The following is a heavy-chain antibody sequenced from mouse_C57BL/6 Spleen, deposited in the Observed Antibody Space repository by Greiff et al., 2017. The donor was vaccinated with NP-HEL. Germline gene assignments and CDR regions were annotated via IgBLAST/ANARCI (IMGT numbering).Heavy chain of an antibody. V-gene: IGHV2-2*01. CDR2: IWSGGST. D-gene: IGHD2-4*01. Sequence: QVQLKESGPGLVQPSQSLSITCTVSGFSLTSYGVHWVRQSPGKGLEWLGVIWSGGSTDYNAAFISRLSISKDNSKSQVFFKMNSLQADDTAIYYCARNWDDYDQSWYFDVWGTGTTVTVSS. J-gene: IGHJ1*03. CDR1: GFSLTSYG. CDR3: ARNWDDYDQSWYFDV.